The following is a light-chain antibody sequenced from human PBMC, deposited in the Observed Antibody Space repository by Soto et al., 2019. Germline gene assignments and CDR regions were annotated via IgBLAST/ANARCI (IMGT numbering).Light chain of an antibody. CDR3: TSYTSNITQV. CDR2: DVS. Sequence: QSVLTQPASVSGSPGQSITISCTGTSSDVGGYNYVSWYQQHPGKAPKLMIYDVSNRPSGVSNRFSGSKSGNTASLTISGLQAEDEADYYCTSYTSNITQVFGGGTKLTVL. J-gene: IGLJ2*01. CDR1: SSDVGGYNY. V-gene: IGLV2-14*01.